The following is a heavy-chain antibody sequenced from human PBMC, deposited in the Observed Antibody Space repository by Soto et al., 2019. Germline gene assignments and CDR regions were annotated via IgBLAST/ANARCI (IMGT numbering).Heavy chain of an antibody. CDR1: GGSFSGYY. D-gene: IGHD3-3*01. CDR3: ARGAFFTIFGVVIPHKIYYYGMDV. V-gene: IGHV4-34*01. CDR2: INHSGST. Sequence: PSETLSLTCAVYGGSFSGYYWSWIRQPPGKGLEWIGEINHSGSTNYNPSLKSRVTISVDTSKNQFSLKLSSVTAADTAVYYCARGAFFTIFGVVIPHKIYYYGMDVWGQGTTVTVSS. J-gene: IGHJ6*02.